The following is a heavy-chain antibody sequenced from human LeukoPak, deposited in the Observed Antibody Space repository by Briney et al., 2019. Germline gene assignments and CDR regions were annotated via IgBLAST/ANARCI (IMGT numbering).Heavy chain of an antibody. CDR2: IYYSGFT. D-gene: IGHD3-9*01. CDR1: GGSISSYY. V-gene: IGHV4-59*08. J-gene: IGHJ4*02. CDR3: ARHEGFYDILTHFDY. Sequence: PSETLSLTCTVSGGSISSYYWSWIRQPPGKGLEWIGYIYYSGFTIYNPSLKSRVTISVDTSKNQFSLKLSSVTAADTAVYYCARHEGFYDILTHFDYWGQGTLVTVSS.